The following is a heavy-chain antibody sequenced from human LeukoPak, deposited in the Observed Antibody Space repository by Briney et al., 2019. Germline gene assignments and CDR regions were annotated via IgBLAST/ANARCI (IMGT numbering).Heavy chain of an antibody. Sequence: PGGSLRLSCEASGFTLNKYWMHWVRQAPGKGIVWVSRITGDGSDMAYADSVKGRFTVSRDDAKNTLFLQMTSLRVEDTAIYYCARDAYTTTSNWLDPWGQGTLVTVSS. V-gene: IGHV3-74*01. D-gene: IGHD4-17*01. J-gene: IGHJ5*02. CDR1: GFTLNKYW. CDR2: ITGDGSDM. CDR3: ARDAYTTTSNWLDP.